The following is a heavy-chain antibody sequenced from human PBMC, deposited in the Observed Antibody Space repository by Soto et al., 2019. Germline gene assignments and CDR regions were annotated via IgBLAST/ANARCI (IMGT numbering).Heavy chain of an antibody. V-gene: IGHV3-30*18. D-gene: IGHD4-17*01. CDR2: ISYDGSNK. Sequence: QVQLVESGGGVVQPGRSLRLSCAASGFTFSSYGMHWVRQAPGKGLEWVAVISYDGSNKYYADSVKGRFTISRDNSKNTLYLQMNSLRAEDTAVYYCAKDPSGVTTSGVVDYWGQGTLVTVSS. CDR1: GFTFSSYG. J-gene: IGHJ4*02. CDR3: AKDPSGVTTSGVVDY.